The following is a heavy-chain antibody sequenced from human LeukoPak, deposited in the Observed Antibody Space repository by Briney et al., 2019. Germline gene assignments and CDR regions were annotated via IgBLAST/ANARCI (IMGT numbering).Heavy chain of an antibody. CDR1: GDSISSGNY. J-gene: IGHJ3*02. CDR2: IFHTGST. D-gene: IGHD2-15*01. V-gene: IGHV4-38-2*02. Sequence: SETLSLTCTVSGDSISSGNYWGWIRQPPGKGLEWIGSIFHTGSTYFNLSLKSRVTISVDTSKNQFSLRLSSVTAADTAVYYCARNVAATYDAFDIWGQGTMVTVSS. CDR3: ARNVAATYDAFDI.